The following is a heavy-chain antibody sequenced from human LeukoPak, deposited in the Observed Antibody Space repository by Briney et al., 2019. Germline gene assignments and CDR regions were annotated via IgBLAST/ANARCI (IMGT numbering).Heavy chain of an antibody. CDR3: AMGGAFFNY. CDR1: GFTFSSYW. Sequence: PGGSLRLSCAVSGFTFSSYWMHWVRQPPGKGLVWVSRINSDGITTFYADSVKGRFTISRDNAKNTLYLQMNSLRAEDTAVYYCAMGGAFFNYWGQGILVTVSS. J-gene: IGHJ4*02. V-gene: IGHV3-74*01. D-gene: IGHD1-26*01. CDR2: INSDGITT.